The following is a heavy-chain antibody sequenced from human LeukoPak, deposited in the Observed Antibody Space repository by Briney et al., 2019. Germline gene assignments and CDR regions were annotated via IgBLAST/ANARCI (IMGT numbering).Heavy chain of an antibody. CDR3: SFSGREGY. Sequence: PGGSLRLSCAASGFTFSNAWMSWVRQAPGKGLGWGGRIKSKTDGGTTDYAAPVKGRFTISRDDSKNTLYLQMNSLKTEDTAVYYCSFSGREGYWGQGTLVTVSS. CDR1: GFTFSNAW. D-gene: IGHD2-15*01. J-gene: IGHJ4*02. V-gene: IGHV3-15*01. CDR2: IKSKTDGGTT.